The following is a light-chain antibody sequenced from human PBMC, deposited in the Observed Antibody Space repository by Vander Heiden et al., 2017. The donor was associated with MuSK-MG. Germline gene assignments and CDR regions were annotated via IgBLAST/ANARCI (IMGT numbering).Light chain of an antibody. V-gene: IGKV4-1*01. Sequence: DIVMTRSPDSLAVSLGERATINCKSSQSVLYSSNNKNYLAWYQQKPGQPPKLLIYWASTRESGVPDRSSGSGSGTDFTLTISSLQAEDVAVYYCQQYYSTPPAFGPGTKVDIK. J-gene: IGKJ3*01. CDR3: QQYYSTPPA. CDR2: WAS. CDR1: QSVLYSSNNKNY.